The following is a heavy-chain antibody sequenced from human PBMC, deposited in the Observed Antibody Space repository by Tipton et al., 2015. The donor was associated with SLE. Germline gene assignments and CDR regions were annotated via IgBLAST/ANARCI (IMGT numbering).Heavy chain of an antibody. Sequence: TLSLTCTVSGGSISSSSYYWGWIRPPPGKGLEWMGSISYSGSTYYNPSLKSRVTISVDTSKHQFSLKLSSVTAADTAVYYCARVPSVVVPAALFDYWGQGTLVTVSS. D-gene: IGHD2-2*01. CDR3: ARVPSVVVPAALFDY. CDR1: GGSISSSSYY. J-gene: IGHJ4*02. V-gene: IGHV4-39*07. CDR2: ISYSGST.